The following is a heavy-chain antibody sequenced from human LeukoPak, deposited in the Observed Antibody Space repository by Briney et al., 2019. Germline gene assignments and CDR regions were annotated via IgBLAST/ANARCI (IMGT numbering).Heavy chain of an antibody. V-gene: IGHV5-51*01. J-gene: IGHJ4*02. CDR3: AGRGTGTTLAFDY. Sequence: GESLKISCTASGYSFNSFFIAWVRQMPGKGLEWMGIIFPGDSDTTYSPSFQGQVTISVDKSINTAYLQWSSLKASDTAIYYCAGRGTGTTLAFDYWGQGTLVTVSS. CDR2: IFPGDSDT. CDR1: GYSFNSFF. D-gene: IGHD1-1*01.